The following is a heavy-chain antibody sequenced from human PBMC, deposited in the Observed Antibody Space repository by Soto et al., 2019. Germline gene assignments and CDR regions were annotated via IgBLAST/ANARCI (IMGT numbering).Heavy chain of an antibody. CDR1: GYTFTSYG. Sequence: QVQLVQSGAEVKKPGASVKVSCKASGYTFTSYGISWVRQAPGQGLEWRGWISAYNGNTNYAQKLQGRVTMTPDTSTSTAYMELRSLRSDDTAVYYCSRGTRLELRGVWFDPWGQGTLVTVSS. CDR3: SRGTRLELRGVWFDP. J-gene: IGHJ5*02. D-gene: IGHD1-7*01. V-gene: IGHV1-18*01. CDR2: ISAYNGNT.